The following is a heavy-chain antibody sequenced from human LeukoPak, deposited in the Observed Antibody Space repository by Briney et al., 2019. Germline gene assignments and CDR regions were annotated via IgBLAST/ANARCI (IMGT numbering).Heavy chain of an antibody. Sequence: GGSLRLSCAASGFTVSSNYMSWVRQAPGKGLEWFSAISGSGGSTYYADSVKGRFTISRDNSKDTLSLQMNSPRAEDTAANYCAKDDYPVYNGFDPWGQGTLVTVSS. CDR2: ISGSGGST. CDR1: GFTVSSNY. D-gene: IGHD4-11*01. J-gene: IGHJ5*02. CDR3: AKDDYPVYNGFDP. V-gene: IGHV3-23*01.